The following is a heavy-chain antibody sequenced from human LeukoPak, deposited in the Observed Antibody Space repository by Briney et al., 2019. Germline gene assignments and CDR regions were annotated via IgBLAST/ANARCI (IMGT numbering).Heavy chain of an antibody. CDR3: TRMTRGHDY. J-gene: IGHJ4*02. Sequence: PSETLSLTCAVSGVSFDDYYWSWVRQTPGKGLEWIGEINHSGYTNDNPSLKSRVTLSIYTSRKQFSLNLRSVTVADAGIYFCTRMTRGHDYWGQGTQVTVSS. V-gene: IGHV4-34*01. CDR1: GVSFDDYY. CDR2: INHSGYT. D-gene: IGHD4-11*01.